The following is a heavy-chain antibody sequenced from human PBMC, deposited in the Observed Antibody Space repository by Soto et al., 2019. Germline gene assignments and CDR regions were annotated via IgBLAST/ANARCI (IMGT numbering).Heavy chain of an antibody. CDR1: GYTFTGYY. J-gene: IGHJ4*02. CDR3: ARDRDGSGWYYFDY. D-gene: IGHD6-19*01. Sequence: ASVKVSCKASGYTFTGYYMHWVRQAPGQGLEWMGWINPNSGGTNYAQKFQGWVTMTRDTSISTAYMELSRLRSDDTAVYYCARDRDGSGWYYFDYWGQGTLVHRLL. V-gene: IGHV1-2*04. CDR2: INPNSGGT.